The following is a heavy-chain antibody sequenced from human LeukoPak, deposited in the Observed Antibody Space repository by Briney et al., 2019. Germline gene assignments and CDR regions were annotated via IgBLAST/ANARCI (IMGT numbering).Heavy chain of an antibody. J-gene: IGHJ4*02. Sequence: SVKVSCKASGGTFSSYAISWVRQAPGQGLEWMGGIIPIFGTANYAQKFQGRVTITADESTSTAYMELSSLRPEDTAVYYCARYCSSTSCPYGLDYWGQGTLVTVSS. CDR3: ARYCSSTSCPYGLDY. D-gene: IGHD2-2*01. V-gene: IGHV1-69*13. CDR1: GGTFSSYA. CDR2: IIPIFGTA.